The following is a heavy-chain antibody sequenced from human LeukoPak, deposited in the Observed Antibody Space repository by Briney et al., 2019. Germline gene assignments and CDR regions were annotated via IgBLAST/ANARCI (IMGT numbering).Heavy chain of an antibody. CDR2: IYASGSN. CDR3: ARMVPAGTHNY. Sequence: SETLSLTCTVSGGSVNSFYWSWIRQPAGKGLEWIGHIYASGSNDYNPSLKSRVTMSLDMAKNQFSLRLTSVTAADAAVYFCARMVPAGTHNYWGQGLLVTVSS. D-gene: IGHD2-2*01. CDR1: GGSVNSFY. V-gene: IGHV4-4*07. J-gene: IGHJ4*02.